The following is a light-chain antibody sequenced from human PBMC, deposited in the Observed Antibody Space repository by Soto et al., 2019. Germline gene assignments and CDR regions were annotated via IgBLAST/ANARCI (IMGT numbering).Light chain of an antibody. Sequence: MVMTQSPATLSVSPGERATRSCGASQGIGSTLAWYQQKPGQTPKLLIYDASTRATGVPARFSGGGSGTEFTLTINSLQSEDFAVYYCQRYNRWPLSFGGGTKVDI. V-gene: IGKV3-15*01. J-gene: IGKJ4*01. CDR2: DAS. CDR3: QRYNRWPLS. CDR1: QGIGST.